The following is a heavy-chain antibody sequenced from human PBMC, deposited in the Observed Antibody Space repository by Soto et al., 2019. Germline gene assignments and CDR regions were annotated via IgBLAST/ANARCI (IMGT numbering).Heavy chain of an antibody. D-gene: IGHD7-27*01. CDR3: ARGGYWGMDV. Sequence: ASVKVSCEASGYTFTSYDINWVRQASGQGLEWMGWMNTNSGNTGYAQKFQGRVIMTRNTSISTAYMELSSPTSEDTAVYYCARGGYWGMDVWGKGTTVTVSS. CDR2: MNTNSGNT. J-gene: IGHJ6*03. V-gene: IGHV1-8*01. CDR1: GYTFTSYD.